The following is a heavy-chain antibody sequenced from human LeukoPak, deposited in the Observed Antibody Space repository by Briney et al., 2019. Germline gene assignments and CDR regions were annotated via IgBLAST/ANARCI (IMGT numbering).Heavy chain of an antibody. V-gene: IGHV3-23*01. CDR2: ISGSGGST. J-gene: IGHJ4*02. D-gene: IGHD1-26*01. CDR3: AKLGSGSYIGSPGEFLDY. Sequence: GGSLRLSCAASGFTFSSYAMSWVRQAPGKGLEWVSAISGSGGSTYYADSVKGRFTIFRDNSKNTLYLQMNSLRAEDTAVYYCAKLGSGSYIGSPGEFLDYWGQGTLVTVSS. CDR1: GFTFSSYA.